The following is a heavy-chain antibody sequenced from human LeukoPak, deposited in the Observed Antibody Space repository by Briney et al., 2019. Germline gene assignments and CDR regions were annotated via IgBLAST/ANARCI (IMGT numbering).Heavy chain of an antibody. J-gene: IGHJ5*02. CDR1: GFTFSSYA. V-gene: IGHV3-23*01. Sequence: GGSLRLSCAASGFTFSSYAMSWVRQAPGKGLEWVSAISGSGGSTYYADSVKGRFTISRDNSKNTLYLQMNSLRAEDTAVHYCARTSSLVWFDPWGQGTLVTVSS. D-gene: IGHD6-13*01. CDR3: ARTSSLVWFDP. CDR2: ISGSGGST.